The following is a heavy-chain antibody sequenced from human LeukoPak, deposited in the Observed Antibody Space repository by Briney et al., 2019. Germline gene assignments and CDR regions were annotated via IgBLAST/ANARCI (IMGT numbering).Heavy chain of an antibody. CDR2: ISSSSSYI. CDR1: GFTFSSYS. Sequence: GGSLRLSCAASGFTFSSYSMNSVRQAPGKGLEWVSSISSSSSYIYYADSVKGRFTISGDNAKNSLYLQMNSLRAEDTAVYYCARDHCSSTSCYAPDWYYYGMDVWGQGTTVTVSS. CDR3: ARDHCSSTSCYAPDWYYYGMDV. V-gene: IGHV3-21*01. D-gene: IGHD2-2*01. J-gene: IGHJ6*02.